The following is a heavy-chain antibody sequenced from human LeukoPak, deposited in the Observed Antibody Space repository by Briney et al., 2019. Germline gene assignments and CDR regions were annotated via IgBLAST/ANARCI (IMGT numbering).Heavy chain of an antibody. CDR3: ARALGGYGDSYWAFDI. CDR1: GGTFSSYA. D-gene: IGHD4-17*01. J-gene: IGHJ3*02. CDR2: IIPIFGTA. Sequence: GASVKVSCKASGGTFSSYAISWVRQAPGQGLEWMGGIIPIFGTANYAQKFQGRVTITADESTSTAYMELSSLRSEDTAVYYCARALGGYGDSYWAFDIWGQGTMVTVSS. V-gene: IGHV1-69*13.